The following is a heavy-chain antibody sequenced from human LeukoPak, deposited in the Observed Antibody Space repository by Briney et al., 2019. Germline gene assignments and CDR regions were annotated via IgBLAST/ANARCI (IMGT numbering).Heavy chain of an antibody. CDR1: GYTFTGYY. V-gene: IGHV1-2*04. CDR3: ARSLKYDSSGYSDAFDI. CDR2: INPNSGGT. J-gene: IGHJ3*02. Sequence: ASVKVSCKASGYTFTGYYMHWVRQAPGQGLEWMGWINPNSGGTNYAQKFQGWVTMTRDTSISTAYMELSRLRSDDTAVYYCARSLKYDSSGYSDAFDIWGQGTMVTVSS. D-gene: IGHD3-22*01.